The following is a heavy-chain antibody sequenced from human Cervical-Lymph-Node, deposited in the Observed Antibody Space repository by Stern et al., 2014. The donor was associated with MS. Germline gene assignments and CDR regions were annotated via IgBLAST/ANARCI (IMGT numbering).Heavy chain of an antibody. D-gene: IGHD2-15*01. CDR3: ARQGRYCSGGSCYAFDY. V-gene: IGHV5-51*01. Sequence: EVQLVESGAEVKKPGESLKISCKGSGYSFTSYWIGWVRQMPGKCLEWRGIIYPGDSDTRYSPSFQGQVTISADKSISTAYLQWSSLKASDTAMYYCARQGRYCSGGSCYAFDYWGQGTLVTVSS. CDR1: GYSFTSYW. CDR2: IYPGDSDT. J-gene: IGHJ4*02.